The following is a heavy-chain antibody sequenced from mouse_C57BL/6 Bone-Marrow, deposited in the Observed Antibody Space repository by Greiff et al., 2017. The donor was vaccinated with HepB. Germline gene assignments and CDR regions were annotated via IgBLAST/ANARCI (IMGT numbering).Heavy chain of an antibody. CDR1: GFNIKDDY. CDR2: IDPENGDT. D-gene: IGHD2-3*01. Sequence: EVQLKESGAELVRPGASVKLSCTASGFNIKDDYMHWVKQRPEQGLEWIGWIDPENGDTEYASKFQGKATITADTSSNTAYLQLSSLTSEDTAVYYCTTEGWLLPDYWGQGTTLTVSS. J-gene: IGHJ2*01. CDR3: TTEGWLLPDY. V-gene: IGHV14-4*01.